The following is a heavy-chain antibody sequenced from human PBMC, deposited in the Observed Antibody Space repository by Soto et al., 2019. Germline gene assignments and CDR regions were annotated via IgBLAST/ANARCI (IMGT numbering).Heavy chain of an antibody. D-gene: IGHD3-10*01. CDR3: ARDHRVQRNTLSRGIDF. Sequence: QGQMVESGGGVVQPGRALTLSWAGSRFVFSDDSMHVVRLPPCKGLECVATILSDGSKDFHADSVKGRFTISRDNSKKSLYMQMNSLRAEDTAVYYCARDHRVQRNTLSRGIDFWGQRTLVTVSS. J-gene: IGHJ4*02. V-gene: IGHV3-33*01. CDR2: ILSDGSKD. CDR1: RFVFSDDS.